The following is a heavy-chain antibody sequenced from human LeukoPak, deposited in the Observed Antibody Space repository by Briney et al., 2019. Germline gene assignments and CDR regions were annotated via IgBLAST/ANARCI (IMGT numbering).Heavy chain of an antibody. CDR1: GGSISRRY. V-gene: IGHV4-59*08. Sequence: SETLSLTCTVSGGSISRRYWSWIRQPPGKGLEWIGYIYYSGSTNYNPSLKSRVTISVDTSQNQISLKLSSVTAADTAVYYCARHTAEWLGAFDYWGQGTLATVSS. CDR3: ARHTAEWLGAFDY. J-gene: IGHJ4*02. CDR2: IYYSGST. D-gene: IGHD6-19*01.